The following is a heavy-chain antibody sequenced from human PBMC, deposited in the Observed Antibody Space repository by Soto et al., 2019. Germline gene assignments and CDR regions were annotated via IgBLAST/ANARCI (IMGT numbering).Heavy chain of an antibody. J-gene: IGHJ3*02. CDR1: GYTFTGYY. CDR3: ARDVEWFGGVRTPNDAFDI. V-gene: IGHV1-2*02. CDR2: INPNSGGT. Sequence: GASVKVSCKASGYTFTGYYMHWVRQAPGQGVEWMGWINPNSGGTNYAQKFQGRVTMTRDTSISTAYMELSRLRSDDTAVYYCARDVEWFGGVRTPNDAFDIWGPGTMVTVSS. D-gene: IGHD3-10*01.